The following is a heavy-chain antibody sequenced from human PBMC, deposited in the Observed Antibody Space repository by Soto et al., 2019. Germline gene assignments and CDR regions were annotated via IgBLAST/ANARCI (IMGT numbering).Heavy chain of an antibody. D-gene: IGHD2-15*01. J-gene: IGHJ4*02. CDR2: IIPIFGTA. CDR3: AREEACSGGSCPIPLDY. CDR1: GGTFSSYA. V-gene: IGHV1-69*13. Sequence: GASVKVSCKASGGTFSSYAISWVRQAPGQGLGWMGGIIPIFGTANYAQKFQGRVTITADESTSTAYMELSSLRSEDTAVYYCAREEACSGGSCPIPLDYWGQGTLVTVSS.